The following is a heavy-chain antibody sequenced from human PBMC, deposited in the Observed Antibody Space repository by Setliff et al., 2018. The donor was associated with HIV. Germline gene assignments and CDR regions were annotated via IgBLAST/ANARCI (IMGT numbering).Heavy chain of an antibody. CDR2: IKQDGSEK. CDR3: ARGARGYSYG. Sequence: GGSLRLSCAGSGFTFSSYWMSWVRQAPGKGLEWVANIKQDGSEKYYVESVKGRFTISRDNANNSLYLQMNSLRAEDTAVYYCARGARGYSYGWGQGTL. J-gene: IGHJ4*02. CDR1: GFTFSSYW. D-gene: IGHD5-18*01. V-gene: IGHV3-7*01.